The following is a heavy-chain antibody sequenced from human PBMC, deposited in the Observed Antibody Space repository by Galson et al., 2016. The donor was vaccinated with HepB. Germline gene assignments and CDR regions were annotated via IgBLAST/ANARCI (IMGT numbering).Heavy chain of an antibody. Sequence: SVKVSCKASGYTFTGYFMHWVRQAPGQGLEWVGRIDLNNGGTNYAQKFQGRVTITADESTTTAYLELSSLTSEDTAVYFCARSNYDLLTGYFHYWGQGTRVTVSS. J-gene: IGHJ4*02. V-gene: IGHV1-2*06. CDR3: ARSNYDLLTGYFHY. CDR2: IDLNNGGT. CDR1: GYTFTGYF. D-gene: IGHD3-9*01.